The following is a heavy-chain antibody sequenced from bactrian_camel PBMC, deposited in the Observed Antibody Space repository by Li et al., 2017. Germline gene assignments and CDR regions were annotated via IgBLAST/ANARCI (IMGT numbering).Heavy chain of an antibody. V-gene: IGHV3S26*01. CDR3: AADGRWYCRPSFAGGDFSY. D-gene: IGHD2*01. Sequence: HVQLVESGGGSVQAGGSLRLSCAASGYTSGSYCMGWFRQAPEKRREGVATVDRDGRISVANSVKGRFTISKDNAMKSLYLQINSLQPEDTAMYYCAADGRWYCRPSFAGGDFSYWGQGTQVTVS. CDR2: VDRDGRI. CDR1: GYTSGSYC. J-gene: IGHJ6*01.